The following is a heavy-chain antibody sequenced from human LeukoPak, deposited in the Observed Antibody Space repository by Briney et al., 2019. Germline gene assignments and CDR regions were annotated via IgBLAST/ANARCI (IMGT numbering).Heavy chain of an antibody. J-gene: IGHJ6*02. CDR3: ARDKGNDYYDSSGYYFPWHYYGMDV. Sequence: PSETLSLTCTVSGGSISSYYWSWIRQPPGKGLEWIGYIYYSGSTNYNPSLKSRVTTSVDTSKNQFSLKLSSVTAADTAVYYCARDKGNDYYDSSGYYFPWHYYGMDVWGQGTTVTVSS. CDR2: IYYSGST. D-gene: IGHD3-22*01. V-gene: IGHV4-59*01. CDR1: GGSISSYY.